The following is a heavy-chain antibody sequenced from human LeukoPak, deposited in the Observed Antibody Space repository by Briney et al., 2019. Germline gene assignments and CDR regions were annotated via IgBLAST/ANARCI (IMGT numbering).Heavy chain of an antibody. J-gene: IGHJ5*02. CDR3: ARGFRYCSSTSCFTDGFDP. CDR2: IYYSGST. CDR1: GGSISSGDYY. V-gene: IGHV4-30-4*01. D-gene: IGHD2-2*02. Sequence: SQTLSLTCTVSGGSISSGDYYWGWIRQPPGKGLEWIGYIYYSGSTYYNPSLKSRVTISVDTSKNQFSLKLSSVTAADTAVYYCARGFRYCSSTSCFTDGFDPWGQGTLVTVSS.